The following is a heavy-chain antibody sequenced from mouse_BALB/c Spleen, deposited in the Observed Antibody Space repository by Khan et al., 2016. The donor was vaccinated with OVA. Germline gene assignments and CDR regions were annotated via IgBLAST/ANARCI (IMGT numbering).Heavy chain of an antibody. V-gene: IGHV9-3-1*01. CDR3: ARKYYRYDCMDY. CDR2: INTYTGEP. J-gene: IGHJ4*01. CDR1: GYTFTNYG. D-gene: IGHD2-14*01. Sequence: QIQLVQSGPELKKPGETVKISCKASGYTFTNYGMNWVKQAPGKGLKWMGWINTYTGEPTYADDFKGRFAFSLDTSASTAYLQINNLKNEDTAKYFCARKYYRYDCMDYWGQGTSVTVSS.